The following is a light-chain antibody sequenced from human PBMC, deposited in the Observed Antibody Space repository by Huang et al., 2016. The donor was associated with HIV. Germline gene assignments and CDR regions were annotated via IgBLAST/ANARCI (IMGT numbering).Light chain of an antibody. J-gene: IGKJ3*01. CDR1: QSIGRD. CDR3: QKYDTWPFT. Sequence: EIVMTQSPAILSASLGERVTLSCKASQSIGRDVAWYQHKPGQAPRLLLYGTSTRATGVPARFSGSVSGTDFTLTISRLESEDFAVYFCQKYDTWPFTFGPGAKVDIK. V-gene: IGKV3-15*01. CDR2: GTS.